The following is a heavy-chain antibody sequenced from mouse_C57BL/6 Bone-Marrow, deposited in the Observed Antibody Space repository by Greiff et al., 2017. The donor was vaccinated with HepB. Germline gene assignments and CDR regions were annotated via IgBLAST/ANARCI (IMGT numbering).Heavy chain of an antibody. J-gene: IGHJ3*01. V-gene: IGHV6-6*01. CDR1: GFTFSDAW. CDR3: TRGNYDYGGAWFAY. CDR2: IRNKANNHAT. Sequence: DVKVEESGGGLVQPGGSMKLSCAASGFTFSDAWMDWVRQSPEKGLEWVAEIRNKANNHATYYAESVKGRFTISRDDSKSSVYLQMNSLRAEDTGIYYCTRGNYDYGGAWFAYWGQGTLVTVSA. D-gene: IGHD2-4*01.